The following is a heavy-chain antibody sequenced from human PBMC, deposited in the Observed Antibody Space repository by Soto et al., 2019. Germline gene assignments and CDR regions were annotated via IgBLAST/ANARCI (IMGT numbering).Heavy chain of an antibody. D-gene: IGHD6-19*01. V-gene: IGHV3-49*03. CDR1: GFTFGDYA. Sequence: PGGSLRLSCTASGFTFGDYAMSWFRQAPGKGLEWVGFIRSKAYGGTTEYAASVKGRFTISRDDSKSIAYLQMNSLKTEDTAVYYCTSGLAYSSGWYSLPDAFDIWGQGTMVTVSS. CDR2: IRSKAYGGTT. J-gene: IGHJ3*02. CDR3: TSGLAYSSGWYSLPDAFDI.